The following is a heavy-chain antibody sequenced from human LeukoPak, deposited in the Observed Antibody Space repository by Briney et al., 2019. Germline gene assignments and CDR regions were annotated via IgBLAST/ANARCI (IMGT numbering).Heavy chain of an antibody. D-gene: IGHD5-12*01. CDR1: GFTFSRHS. J-gene: IGHJ4*02. CDR3: ARPRGYSGYDSSD. CDR2: ISSSGSSTI. Sequence: PGGSLRLSCAASGFTFSRHSMNWVRQAPGKGLEWVSYISSSGSSTIHYADSVKGRFTISRDNAKNSLYLQMNSLRAEDRAVYYCARPRGYSGYDSSDWGQGTLVTVSS. V-gene: IGHV3-48*04.